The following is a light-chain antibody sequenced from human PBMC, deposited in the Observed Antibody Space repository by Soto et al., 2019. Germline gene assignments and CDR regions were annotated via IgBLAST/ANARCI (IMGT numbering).Light chain of an antibody. Sequence: DIQMTQSPSSLSASVGDRVTITCQASQDIGNYLNWYQQIPGKAPKLLINDASNLQTGVPSRFSGSGSETDFTFTISSLQPEDMATYFCQQYDTLPITFGQGTRLESK. J-gene: IGKJ5*01. V-gene: IGKV1-33*01. CDR2: DAS. CDR1: QDIGNY. CDR3: QQYDTLPIT.